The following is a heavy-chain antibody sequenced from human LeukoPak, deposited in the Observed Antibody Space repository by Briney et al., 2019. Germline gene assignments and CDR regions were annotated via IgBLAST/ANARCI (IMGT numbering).Heavy chain of an antibody. D-gene: IGHD5-12*01. J-gene: IGHJ4*02. Sequence: GGSLRLSCAASGFTFSSYWMSWVRQAPGKGLEWVANIKQDGSEKYYVASVKGRFTISRDNAKNSLYRQMNSLRAEDTAVYYCASALYSGYDLWYWGQGTLVTVSS. CDR3: ASALYSGYDLWY. CDR2: IKQDGSEK. V-gene: IGHV3-7*01. CDR1: GFTFSSYW.